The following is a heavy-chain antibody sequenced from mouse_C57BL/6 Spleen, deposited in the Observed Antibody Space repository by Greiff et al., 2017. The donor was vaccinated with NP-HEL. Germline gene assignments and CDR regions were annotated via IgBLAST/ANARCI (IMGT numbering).Heavy chain of an antibody. CDR3: ARDHYYGYAMDY. J-gene: IGHJ4*01. D-gene: IGHD1-2*01. V-gene: IGHV7-1*01. CDR2: SRNKANDYTT. CDR1: GFTFSDFY. Sequence: EVQRVESGGGLVQSGRSLRLSCATSGFTFSDFYMEWVRQAPGKGLEWIAASRNKANDYTTEYSASVKGRFIVSRDTSQSILYLQMNALRAEDTAIYYCARDHYYGYAMDYWGQGTSVTVSS.